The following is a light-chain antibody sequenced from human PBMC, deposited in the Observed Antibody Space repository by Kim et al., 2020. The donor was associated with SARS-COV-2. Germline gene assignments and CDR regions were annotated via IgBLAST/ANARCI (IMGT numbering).Light chain of an antibody. CDR1: QSVISSY. Sequence: SLSPGERATLSCRASQSVISSYLAWYQHKPGQAPRLVIYGTSTRASGIADRFSGSGSGTDFTLTVSRLEPEDSAVYYCQHYGSSWWTFGPGTKVDIK. V-gene: IGKV3-20*01. CDR3: QHYGSSWWT. J-gene: IGKJ1*01. CDR2: GTS.